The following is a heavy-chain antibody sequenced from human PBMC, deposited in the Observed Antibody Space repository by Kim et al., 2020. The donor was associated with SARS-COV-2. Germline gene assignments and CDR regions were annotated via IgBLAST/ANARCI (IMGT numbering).Heavy chain of an antibody. V-gene: IGHV4-59*13. D-gene: IGHD3-10*01. J-gene: IGHJ5*02. CDR3: ARSPMVRGVIIAWFDP. Sequence: SETLSLTCTVSGGSISSYYWSWIRQPPGKGLEWIGYIYYSGSTNYNPSLKSRVTISVDTSKNQFSLKLSSVTAADTAVYYCARSPMVRGVIIAWFDPWGQGTLVTVSS. CDR1: GGSISSYY. CDR2: IYYSGST.